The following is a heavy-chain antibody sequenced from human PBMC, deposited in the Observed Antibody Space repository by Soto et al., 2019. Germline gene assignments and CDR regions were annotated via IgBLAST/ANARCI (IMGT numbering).Heavy chain of an antibody. Sequence: RLSCAASGFTFSDYYMSWIRQAPGKGLEWVSYISSSGSTIYYADSVKGRFTISRDNAKNSLYLQMNSLRAEDTAVYYCARNYSSSWYVWFDPWGQGTLVTVSS. V-gene: IGHV3-11*01. CDR3: ARNYSSSWYVWFDP. CDR2: ISSSGSTI. D-gene: IGHD6-13*01. J-gene: IGHJ5*02. CDR1: GFTFSDYY.